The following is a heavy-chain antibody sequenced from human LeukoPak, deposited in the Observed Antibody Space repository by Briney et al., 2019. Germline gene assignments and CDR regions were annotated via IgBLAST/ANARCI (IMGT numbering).Heavy chain of an antibody. V-gene: IGHV4-39*01. J-gene: IGHJ2*01. D-gene: IGHD3-22*01. Sequence: SETLSLTCTVSGGSISSSSYYWGWIRQPPGKGLEWIGSIYYTRSTYYNPSLKSRVTISVDTSKNKFSLKLTSVTAADTAVYYCARGVTMIVVVIHDWYFDLWGRGTLVTVSS. CDR2: IYYTRST. CDR3: ARGVTMIVVVIHDWYFDL. CDR1: GGSISSSSYY.